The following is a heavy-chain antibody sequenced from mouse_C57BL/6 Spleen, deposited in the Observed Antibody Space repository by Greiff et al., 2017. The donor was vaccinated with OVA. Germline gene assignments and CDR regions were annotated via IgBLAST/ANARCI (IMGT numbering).Heavy chain of an antibody. CDR3: ARRGGDYAMDY. CDR2: IYPGSGNT. J-gene: IGHJ4*01. Sequence: QVQLKQSGPELVKPGASVKISCKASGYSFTSYYIHWVKQRPGQGLEWIGWIYPGSGNTKYNEKFKGKATLTADTSSSTAYMQLSSLTSEDSAVYYCARRGGDYAMDYWGQGTSVTVSS. V-gene: IGHV1-66*01. CDR1: GYSFTSYY.